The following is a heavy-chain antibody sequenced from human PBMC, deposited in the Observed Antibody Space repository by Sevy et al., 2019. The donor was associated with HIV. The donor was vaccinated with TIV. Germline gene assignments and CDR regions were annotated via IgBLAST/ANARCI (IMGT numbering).Heavy chain of an antibody. J-gene: IGHJ3*02. V-gene: IGHV3-30*02. D-gene: IGHD3-9*01. Sequence: GGSLRLSCAASGFTFRSYGMHWVRQAPGKGLEWVAFIWYDGTNQYYVDSVKGRFTISRDNSKETLYLQMNSLRAEDTAVYYCAKDRSRRYYDILTGYFKGDALDIWGQGTMVTVSS. CDR2: IWYDGTNQ. CDR3: AKDRSRRYYDILTGYFKGDALDI. CDR1: GFTFRSYG.